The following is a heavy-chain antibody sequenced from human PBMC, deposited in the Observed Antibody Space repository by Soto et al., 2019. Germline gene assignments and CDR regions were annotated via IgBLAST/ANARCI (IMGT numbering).Heavy chain of an antibody. J-gene: IGHJ5*02. V-gene: IGHV3-23*01. Sequence: EVQLLESGGGLVQPGGSLRLSCAVSGVTFSNFAMNWVRQAPGKGLEWVSGMSHSGTSTYYADSVKGRFTISRDNSKNTLDLKMNSLRAEDTAVYYCEKGSWVHHSSEGGNWLDPWGQGTLVTVSS. CDR3: EKGSWVHHSSEGGNWLDP. CDR2: MSHSGTST. D-gene: IGHD3-10*01. CDR1: GVTFSNFA.